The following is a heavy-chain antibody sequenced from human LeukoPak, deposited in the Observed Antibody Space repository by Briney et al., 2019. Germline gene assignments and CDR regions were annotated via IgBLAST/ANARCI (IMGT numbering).Heavy chain of an antibody. Sequence: GGSPRLSFSAPGFTFRSYLMHLGRHVSGKGVVWVSRINPGGSSTAYADSVKGRFTISRDNAKNTLYLQMDSLRAEDTAIYYCARSNQADDYWGQGTLVTVSS. CDR3: ARSNQADDY. V-gene: IGHV3-74*01. D-gene: IGHD1-14*01. CDR2: INPGGSST. CDR1: GFTFRSYL. J-gene: IGHJ4*02.